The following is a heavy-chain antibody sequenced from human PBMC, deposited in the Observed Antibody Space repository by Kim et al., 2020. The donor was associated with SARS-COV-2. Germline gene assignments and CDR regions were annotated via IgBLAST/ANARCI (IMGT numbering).Heavy chain of an antibody. CDR1: GFTFSNAW. V-gene: IGHV3-15*01. Sequence: GGSLRLSCAASGFTFSNAWMSWVRQAPGKGLEWVGRIKSKTDGGTTDYAAPVKGRFTISRDDSKNTLYLQMNSLKTEDTAVYYCTTDSKGELDYYYGMDVWGQGTTVTVSS. D-gene: IGHD1-26*01. J-gene: IGHJ6*02. CDR2: IKSKTDGGTT. CDR3: TTDSKGELDYYYGMDV.